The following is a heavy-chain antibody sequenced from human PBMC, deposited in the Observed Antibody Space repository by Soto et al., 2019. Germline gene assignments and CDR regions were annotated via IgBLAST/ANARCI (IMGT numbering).Heavy chain of an antibody. V-gene: IGHV4-4*02. CDR1: GGSITSNNL. Sequence: QVQLQESGPGLVKSSETLFLTCAVSGGSITSNNLWSWIRHPPGQGLEWIGEIYHSGSANYNPSLQSRIIMSVDKSTNQFPLKLNSVTAADTAVYYCARGSTTVVTPNWFDPWGQGTLVTVSS. CDR3: ARGSTTVVTPNWFDP. D-gene: IGHD4-17*01. CDR2: IYHSGSA. J-gene: IGHJ5*02.